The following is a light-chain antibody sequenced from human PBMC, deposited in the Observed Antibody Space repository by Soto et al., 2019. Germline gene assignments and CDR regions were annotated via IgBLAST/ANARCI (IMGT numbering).Light chain of an antibody. V-gene: IGLV1-44*01. CDR2: SNN. J-gene: IGLJ2*01. CDR3: AAWDDSLNVV. CDR1: SSNIGSNT. Sequence: QSVLTQPPSASGPPGQRVTISCYGSSSNIGSNTVNWYQQLPGTAPKLLIYSNNQRPSGVPDRFSGSKSGTSASLAISGLQSEDEDDYYCAAWDDSLNVVFGGGTKLTVL.